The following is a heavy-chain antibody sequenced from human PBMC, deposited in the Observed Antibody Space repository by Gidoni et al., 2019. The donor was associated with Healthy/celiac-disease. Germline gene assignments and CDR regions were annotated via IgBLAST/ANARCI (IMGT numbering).Heavy chain of an antibody. D-gene: IGHD2-15*01. CDR3: ARGDHLSGYCSGGSCYFDY. CDR1: GFTFSSYG. V-gene: IGHV3-33*01. J-gene: IGHJ4*02. CDR2: IWYDGSNK. Sequence: QVQLVESGGGVVQPGRSLSLSCAESGFTFSSYGMHWVRQAPGKGLEWVAVIWYDGSNKDYADSVKGRFTISRDNSKNTLYLQMNSRRADDTAVYYCARGDHLSGYCSGGSCYFDYWGQGTLVTVSS.